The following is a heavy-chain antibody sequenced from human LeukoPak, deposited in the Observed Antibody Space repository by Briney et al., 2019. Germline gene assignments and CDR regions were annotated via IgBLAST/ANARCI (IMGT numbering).Heavy chain of an antibody. V-gene: IGHV4-34*01. CDR3: ARDHGYYYGSGSSGG. Sequence: SETLSLTCAVYGGSFSGYYWSWIRQPPGKGLEWIGEINHSGSTNYNPSLKSRVTISVDTSKNQFSLKLSSVTAADPAVYYCARDHGYYYGSGSSGGWGQGTLVTVSS. CDR2: INHSGST. J-gene: IGHJ4*02. D-gene: IGHD3-10*01. CDR1: GGSFSGYY.